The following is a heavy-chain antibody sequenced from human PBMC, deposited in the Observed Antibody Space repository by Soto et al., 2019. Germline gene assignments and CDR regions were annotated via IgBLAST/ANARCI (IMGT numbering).Heavy chain of an antibody. Sequence: QITLNESGPTVVRPTETLTLTCRFSGFSLTTSGVGVGWIRQSPGKAPEWLALIYWDDDKRYSASLKSRLTITKHTSKNQVVLTVSDLDPTDTATYYCAHRVLRTVFGLVTTTAIYFDFWGQGTPVAVS. J-gene: IGHJ4*02. D-gene: IGHD3-3*01. V-gene: IGHV2-5*02. CDR1: GFSLTTSGVG. CDR3: AHRVLRTVFGLVTTTAIYFDF. CDR2: IYWDDDK.